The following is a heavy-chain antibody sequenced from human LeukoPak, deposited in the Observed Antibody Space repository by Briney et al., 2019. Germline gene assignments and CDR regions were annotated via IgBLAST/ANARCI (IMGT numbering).Heavy chain of an antibody. CDR1: GGTFSSYA. J-gene: IGHJ6*02. V-gene: IGHV1-69*13. CDR2: IIPIFGTA. D-gene: IGHD5-18*01. CDR3: ARSFWVTGDYYGTDV. Sequence: ASVKVSCKASGGTFSSYAISWVRQAPGQGLEWMGGIIPIFGTANYAQKFQGRVTITADESTSTAYMELSSLRSEDTAVYYCARSFWVTGDYYGTDVWGQGTTVTVSS.